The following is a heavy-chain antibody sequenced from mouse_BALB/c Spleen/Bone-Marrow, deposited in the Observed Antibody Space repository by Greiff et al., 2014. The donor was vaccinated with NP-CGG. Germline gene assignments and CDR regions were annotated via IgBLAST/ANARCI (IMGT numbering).Heavy chain of an antibody. V-gene: IGHV5-17*02. CDR2: ISSGSSTI. CDR3: SRHYYSYEGAWFAY. Sequence: EVQLEQSGGGLVQPGGSRKLSCAASGFTFSSFGMHWVRQAPEKGLEWVAYISSGSSTIYYEDTVKGRFTITRDNPKNTLFLQMTSLRSEDTAMYYCSRHYYSYEGAWFAYWGQGTLVTGSA. D-gene: IGHD2-14*01. J-gene: IGHJ3*01. CDR1: GFTFSSFG.